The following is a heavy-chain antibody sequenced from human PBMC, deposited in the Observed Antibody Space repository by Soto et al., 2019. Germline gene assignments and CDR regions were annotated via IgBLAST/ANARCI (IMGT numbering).Heavy chain of an antibody. Sequence: SGGSLRLSXAASGFTFSSYSMNWVRQAPGKGLEWVSSISSSSSYIYYADSVKGRFTISRDNAKNSLYLQMNSLRAEDTAVYYCARSWGVTHAFDIWGQGTMVTVSS. CDR1: GFTFSSYS. CDR3: ARSWGVTHAFDI. CDR2: ISSSSSYI. J-gene: IGHJ3*02. D-gene: IGHD2-21*02. V-gene: IGHV3-21*01.